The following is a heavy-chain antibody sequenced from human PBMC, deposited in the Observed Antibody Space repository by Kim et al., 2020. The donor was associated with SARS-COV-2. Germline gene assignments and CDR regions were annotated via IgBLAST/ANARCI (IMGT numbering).Heavy chain of an antibody. J-gene: IGHJ4*02. V-gene: IGHV4-4*07. CDR1: GGSISSYY. CDR3: ARGEVDEVVGATFFDY. Sequence: SETLSLTCTVSGGSISSYYWSWIRQPAGKGLEWIGRIYTSGSTNYNPSLKSRVTMSVDTSKNQFSLKLSSVTAADTAVYYCARGEVDEVVGATFFDYWGQGTLVTVSS. D-gene: IGHD1-26*01. CDR2: IYTSGST.